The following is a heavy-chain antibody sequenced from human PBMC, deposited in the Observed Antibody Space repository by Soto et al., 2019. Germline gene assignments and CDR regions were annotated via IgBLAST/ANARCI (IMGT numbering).Heavy chain of an antibody. CDR3: ASSTVTTKGYYYYMDV. D-gene: IGHD4-17*01. J-gene: IGHJ6*03. CDR1: GYTFTSYD. CDR2: MNPNSGNT. Sequence: ASVKVSCKASGYTFTSYDIDWVRQATGQGLEWMGWMNPNSGNTGYAQKFQGRVTMTRNTSISTAYMELSSLRSEDTAVYYCASSTVTTKGYYYYMDVWGKGTTVNVS. V-gene: IGHV1-8*01.